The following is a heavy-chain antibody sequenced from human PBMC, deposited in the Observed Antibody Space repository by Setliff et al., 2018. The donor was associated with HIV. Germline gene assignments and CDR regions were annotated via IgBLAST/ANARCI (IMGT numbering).Heavy chain of an antibody. D-gene: IGHD2-2*01. CDR3: VRSSRAVPSSKAHWYFDL. CDR1: GFTFSNYN. CDR2: ISSSSSTR. J-gene: IGHJ2*01. Sequence: GGSLRLSCAASGFTFSNYNMNWVRQAPGKGLEWVSYISSSSSTRYYANSVKGRFTISRDNVKNSLYLQMNSLRVEDTALYYCVRSSRAVPSSKAHWYFDLWGRGTLVTVSS. V-gene: IGHV3-48*01.